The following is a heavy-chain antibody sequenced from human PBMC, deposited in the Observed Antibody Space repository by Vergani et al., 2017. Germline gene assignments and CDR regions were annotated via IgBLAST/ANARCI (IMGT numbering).Heavy chain of an antibody. CDR3: ARDPPPTSFGVVLLDY. V-gene: IGHV3-30-3*01. CDR1: GFTFSSYA. CDR2: ISYDGSNK. D-gene: IGHD3-3*01. J-gene: IGHJ4*02. Sequence: QVQLVESGGGVVQPGRSLRLSCAASGFTFSSYAMHGVRQAPGKGLEWVAVISYDGSNKDYADSVKGRFTISRDNSKNTLYLQMNSLRAEDTAVYYCARDPPPTSFGVVLLDYWGQGTLVTVSS.